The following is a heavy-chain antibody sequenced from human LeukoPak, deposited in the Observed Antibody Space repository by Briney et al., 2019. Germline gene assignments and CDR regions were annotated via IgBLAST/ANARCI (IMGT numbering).Heavy chain of an antibody. J-gene: IGHJ6*02. V-gene: IGHV6-1*01. Sequence: SQTLSLTCAISGDSVSSNSAAWNWLRQSPSRGLEWLGRTYYRSNWYNEYAVSVKSRISINPDTSKNQFSLQLNSVTPEDTAVYYCARQTYAGTYYGLDVWGQGTTVTVSS. D-gene: IGHD1-26*01. CDR1: GDSVSSNSAA. CDR2: TYYRSNWYN. CDR3: ARQTYAGTYYGLDV.